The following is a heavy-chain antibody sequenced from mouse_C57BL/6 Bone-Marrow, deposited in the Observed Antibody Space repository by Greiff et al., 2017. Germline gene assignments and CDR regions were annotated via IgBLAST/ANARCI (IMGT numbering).Heavy chain of an antibody. Sequence: EVMLVESGGDLVKPGGSLKLSCAASGFTFSSYGMSWVRQTPDKRLEWVATISSGGSYTYYPDSVKGRFTISRDNAKNTLYLQMSSLKSEDTAMYYCARHSTVVATDWYFDVWGTGTTVTVSS. J-gene: IGHJ1*03. CDR3: ARHSTVVATDWYFDV. CDR1: GFTFSSYG. D-gene: IGHD1-1*01. CDR2: ISSGGSYT. V-gene: IGHV5-6*02.